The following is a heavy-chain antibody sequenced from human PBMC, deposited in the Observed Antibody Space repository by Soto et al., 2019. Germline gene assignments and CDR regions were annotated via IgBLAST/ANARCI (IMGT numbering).Heavy chain of an antibody. J-gene: IGHJ5*02. D-gene: IGHD2-21*02. V-gene: IGHV1-3*01. CDR1: GYTFTSYA. CDR2: INAGNGNT. CDR3: ARGFRGGDADSFDR. Sequence: ASVKLSCKASGYTFTSYAMHWVRQAPGQRLEWMGWINAGNGNTKYSQKFQGRVTITRDTSASTAYMELSSLRSEDTAVYYCARGFRGGDADSFDRWGQGTLVTVSS.